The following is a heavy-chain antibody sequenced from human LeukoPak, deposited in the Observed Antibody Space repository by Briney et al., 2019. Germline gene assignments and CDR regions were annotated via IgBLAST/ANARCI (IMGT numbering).Heavy chain of an antibody. CDR2: IIPSGGGT. CDR3: ARVTMLRGVVGTNGMDT. Sequence: ASVKVSCKASGYTFTNYYMHWVRQAPGQGLEWMGIIIPSGGGTTYAQRFQGRVTMTRDTSTSTVYMELTSLRSEDTAVYYCARVTMLRGVVGTNGMDTWGQGTTVTVSS. CDR1: GYTFTNYY. D-gene: IGHD3-10*01. V-gene: IGHV1-46*01. J-gene: IGHJ6*02.